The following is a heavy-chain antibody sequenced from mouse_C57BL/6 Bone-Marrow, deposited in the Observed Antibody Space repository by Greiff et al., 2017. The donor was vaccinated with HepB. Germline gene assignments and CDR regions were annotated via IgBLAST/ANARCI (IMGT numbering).Heavy chain of an antibody. J-gene: IGHJ4*01. CDR3: ANRVNYYGSSYDYYAMDY. Sequence: QVQLQQPGAELVRPGSSVKLSCKASGYTFTSYWMHWVKQRPIQGLEWIGNIDPSDSETHYNQKFKDKATLTVDKSSSTAYMQLSSLTSEDSAVYYCANRVNYYGSSYDYYAMDYWGQGTSVTVSS. CDR2: IDPSDSET. CDR1: GYTFTSYW. D-gene: IGHD1-1*01. V-gene: IGHV1-52*01.